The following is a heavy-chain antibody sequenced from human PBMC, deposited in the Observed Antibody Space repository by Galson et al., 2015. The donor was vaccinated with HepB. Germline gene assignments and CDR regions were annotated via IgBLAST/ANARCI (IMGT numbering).Heavy chain of an antibody. V-gene: IGHV3-9*01. D-gene: IGHD2/OR15-2a*01. Sequence: LRLSCAASGFNFDDYAMHWVRQAPGKGLEWVSGISWNSNRIVYADSVKGRFTISRDNAEKSLFLHMNSLRPEDTAIYYCVEEGGGVSLIVGNYFDCWGQGTLITVSS. J-gene: IGHJ4*02. CDR1: GFNFDDYA. CDR3: VEEGGGVSLIVGNYFDC. CDR2: ISWNSNRI.